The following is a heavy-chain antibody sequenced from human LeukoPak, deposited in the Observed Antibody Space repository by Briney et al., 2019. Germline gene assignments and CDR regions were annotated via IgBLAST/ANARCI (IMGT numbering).Heavy chain of an antibody. Sequence: GGPLRLSCEASGFTFNNFAMSWVRQTPGKGLEWVTDIRDNGGSTYYADSVKGRLTISREHSKNTLYLQMNSLRAEDTAVYYCAKNFYYYDKSGYSGGDFWGRGTLVTVSS. CDR1: GFTFNNFA. V-gene: IGHV3-23*01. D-gene: IGHD3-22*01. CDR3: AKNFYYYDKSGYSGGDF. CDR2: IRDNGGST. J-gene: IGHJ4*02.